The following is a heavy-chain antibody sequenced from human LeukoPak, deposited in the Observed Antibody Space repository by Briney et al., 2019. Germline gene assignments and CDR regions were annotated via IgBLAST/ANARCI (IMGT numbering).Heavy chain of an antibody. J-gene: IGHJ3*02. V-gene: IGHV3-23*01. CDR2: ISSSGGTT. D-gene: IGHD3-22*01. Sequence: PGGSLRLSCTASGFTFSSYAMNWVRQAPGKGLQWVSVISSSGGTTYYADSVKGRFTISRDNSKNTLYLQMNSLRAEDTAVYYCARDISSGYYDAFDIWGQGTMVTVSS. CDR3: ARDISSGYYDAFDI. CDR1: GFTFSSYA.